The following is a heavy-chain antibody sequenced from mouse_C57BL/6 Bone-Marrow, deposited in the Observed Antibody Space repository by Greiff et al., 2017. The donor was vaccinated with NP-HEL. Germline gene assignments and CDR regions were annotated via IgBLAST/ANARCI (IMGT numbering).Heavy chain of an antibody. CDR1: GYTFTNYW. CDR3: VDYYGSNDWYFDV. D-gene: IGHD1-1*01. J-gene: IGHJ1*03. CDR2: IYPGGGYT. V-gene: IGHV1-63*01. Sequence: QVQLQQSGAELVRPGTSVKMSCKASGYTFTNYWIGWAKQRPGHGLEWIGDIYPGGGYTNYNEKFKGKATLTADKSSSTAYMQFSSLTSEDSAIYYCVDYYGSNDWYFDVWGTGTTVTVSS.